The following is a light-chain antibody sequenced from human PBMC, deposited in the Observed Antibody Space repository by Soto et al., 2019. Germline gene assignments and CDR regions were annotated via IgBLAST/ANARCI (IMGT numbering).Light chain of an antibody. CDR2: EGS. CDR3: CLYAGSSTFYV. V-gene: IGLV2-23*03. CDR1: SSGFGSYNH. J-gene: IGLJ1*01. Sequence: QSVLTQPASVSGSPGQSITISCTGTSSGFGSYNHVSWYQQHPGKVPKLLIYEGSKRPSGVSNRFSGSGSGNTASLTISGLQAEDEADYYCCLYAGSSTFYVFATGTKVTVL.